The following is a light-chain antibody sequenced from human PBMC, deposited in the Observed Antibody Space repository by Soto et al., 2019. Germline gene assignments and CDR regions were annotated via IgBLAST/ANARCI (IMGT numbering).Light chain of an antibody. J-gene: IGKJ1*01. CDR2: GAS. CDR1: QSVNSN. CDR3: QQYKNWRT. Sequence: EIVMTQSPATLSVSPGERATLSCRASQSVNSNLAWYQQKPGQAPRLLISGASTRATGIPARFSGSGSGTEFTLTISSLRSEDLAVYYCQQYKNWRTFGQGTKVEIK. V-gene: IGKV3-15*01.